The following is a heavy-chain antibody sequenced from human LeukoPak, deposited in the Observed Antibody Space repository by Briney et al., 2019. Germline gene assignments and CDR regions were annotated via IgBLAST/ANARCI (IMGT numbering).Heavy chain of an antibody. J-gene: IGHJ3*02. D-gene: IGHD4-23*01. V-gene: IGHV4-59*01. CDR1: GGSISSYY. CDR2: VYNSGST. Sequence: SETLSLTCTVSGGSISSYYWSWIRQPPGKGQEWIGYVYNSGSTNYNHSLKSRVTLSEDMSNNQFSLKLNSVTAADTAVYYCARALRLWGGNSGIAFDIWGQGTMVTVSS. CDR3: ARALRLWGGNSGIAFDI.